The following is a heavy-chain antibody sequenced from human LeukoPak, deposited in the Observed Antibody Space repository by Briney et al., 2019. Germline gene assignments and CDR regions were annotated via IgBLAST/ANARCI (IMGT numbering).Heavy chain of an antibody. CDR3: AKGSDAFDI. CDR2: ISGSGGST. Sequence: GGSLRLSCAASGFXXXXXXMSXXRQXPXXXXXWVSAISGSGGSTYYADSVKGRFTISRDNSKNTLYLQMNSLRAEDTAVYYCAKGSDAFDIWGQGTMVTVSS. V-gene: IGHV3-23*01. J-gene: IGHJ3*02. CDR1: GFXXXXXX.